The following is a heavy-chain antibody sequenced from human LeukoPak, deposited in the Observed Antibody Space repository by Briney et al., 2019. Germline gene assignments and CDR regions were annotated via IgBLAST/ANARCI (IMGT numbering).Heavy chain of an antibody. CDR2: ISISSIYI. D-gene: IGHD6-13*01. CDR3: ATGLPSYSSSWYPGY. J-gene: IGHJ4*02. V-gene: IGHV3-21*01. CDR1: GFTFNDYT. Sequence: GGSLRLSCAASGFTFNDYTMNWFRQPPGKGLEWVSSISISSIYIFNADSLKGRFTISRDNAKNSLYLQMNSLRVEDTAVYYCATGLPSYSSSWYPGYWGQGTLVTVSS.